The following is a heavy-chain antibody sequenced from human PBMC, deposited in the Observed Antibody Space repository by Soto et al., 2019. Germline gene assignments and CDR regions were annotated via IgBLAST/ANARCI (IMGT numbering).Heavy chain of an antibody. J-gene: IGHJ3*02. CDR3: AIIIVVLPATRHDAFDI. CDR2: ISAYNGNT. CDR1: GYTFTSYG. V-gene: IGHV1-18*01. Sequence: QVQLVQSGAEVKKPGASVKVSCKASGYTFTSYGISWVRQAPGQGLEWMGWISAYNGNTNYAQKLQGRVTMTTDTSTSTAYMELRGLRSDDTAVYYCAIIIVVLPATRHDAFDIWGQGTMVTVSS. D-gene: IGHD2-15*01.